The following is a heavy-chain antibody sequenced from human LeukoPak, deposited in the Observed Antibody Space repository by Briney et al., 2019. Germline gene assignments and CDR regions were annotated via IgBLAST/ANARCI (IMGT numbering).Heavy chain of an antibody. V-gene: IGHV1-2*02. CDR3: ARGWYCSSTSCLDP. CDR1: AYTFTGYY. Sequence: GASVKVSCKASAYTFTGYYMHWVRQAPGQGLEWMGWINPNSGGTNYAQKFQGRVTMTRDTSISTAYMELSRLRSDDTAVYYCARGWYCSSTSCLDPWGQGTLVTVSS. CDR2: INPNSGGT. J-gene: IGHJ5*02. D-gene: IGHD2-2*01.